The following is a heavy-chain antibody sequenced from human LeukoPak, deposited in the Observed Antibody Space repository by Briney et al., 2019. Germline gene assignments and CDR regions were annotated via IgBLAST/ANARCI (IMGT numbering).Heavy chain of an antibody. Sequence: SVKVSCKASGGTFSSYAISWVRQAPGQGLEWMGGIIPIFGTANYAQKFQGRVTITADESTSTAYMELSSLRSEDMAVYYCARVVKYSSGPLTDLLPYYFDYWGQGTLVTVSS. CDR1: GGTFSSYA. V-gene: IGHV1-69*13. J-gene: IGHJ4*02. D-gene: IGHD6-19*01. CDR3: ARVVKYSSGPLTDLLPYYFDY. CDR2: IIPIFGTA.